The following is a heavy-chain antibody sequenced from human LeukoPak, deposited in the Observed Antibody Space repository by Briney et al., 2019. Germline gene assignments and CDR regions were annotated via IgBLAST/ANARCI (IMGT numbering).Heavy chain of an antibody. V-gene: IGHV3-30*18. CDR3: AKDSAAYYFDY. CDR2: ISYDGSNK. D-gene: IGHD2-15*01. CDR1: GFIFATYG. J-gene: IGHJ4*02. Sequence: GGSLRLSCAASGFIFATYGIHWVRRAPGKGLEWVAVISYDGSNKYYADSVKGRFTISRDNSKNTLYLQMNSLRAEDTAVYYCAKDSAAYYFDYWGQGTLVTVSS.